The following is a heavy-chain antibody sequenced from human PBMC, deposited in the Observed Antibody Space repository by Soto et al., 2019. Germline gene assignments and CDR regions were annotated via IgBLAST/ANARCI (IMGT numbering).Heavy chain of an antibody. J-gene: IGHJ6*02. CDR1: GFTFSSYA. CDR3: AKAPLELRYYYYGMDV. Sequence: PGGSLRLSCAASGFTFSSYAMSWVRQAPGKGLEWVSAISGSGGSTYYADSVKGRFTISRDNSTNTLYLQMNSLRAEDTAVYYCAKAPLELRYYYYGMDVWGQGTTVTVSS. D-gene: IGHD1-7*01. CDR2: ISGSGGST. V-gene: IGHV3-23*01.